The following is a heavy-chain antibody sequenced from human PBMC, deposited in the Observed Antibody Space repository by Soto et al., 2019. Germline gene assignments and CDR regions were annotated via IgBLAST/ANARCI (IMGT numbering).Heavy chain of an antibody. CDR3: ARDDEGYCSSTSCYGWFDP. CDR1: GYTFTSYG. Sequence: GASVKVSCKASGYTFTSYGISCVRQAPGQGLEWMGWISAYNGNTNYAQKLQGRVTMTTDTSTSTAYMELRSLRSDDTAVYYCARDDEGYCSSTSCYGWFDPWGQGTLVTVSS. J-gene: IGHJ5*02. V-gene: IGHV1-18*01. D-gene: IGHD2-2*01. CDR2: ISAYNGNT.